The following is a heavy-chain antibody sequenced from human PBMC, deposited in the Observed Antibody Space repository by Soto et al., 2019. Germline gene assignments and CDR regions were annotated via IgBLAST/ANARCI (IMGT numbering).Heavy chain of an antibody. J-gene: IGHJ4*02. D-gene: IGHD1-20*01. CDR2: TYHSGST. Sequence: SETLSLTCAVSGSSISSGYYWGWIRQPPGKGLEWIGSTYHSGSTYYNPSLKSRVTISLDTSKNQFSPKLSSVTAADTAVYYYARVLNSKLDYWGQGTLVTVSS. CDR3: ARVLNSKLDY. V-gene: IGHV4-38-2*01. CDR1: GSSISSGYY.